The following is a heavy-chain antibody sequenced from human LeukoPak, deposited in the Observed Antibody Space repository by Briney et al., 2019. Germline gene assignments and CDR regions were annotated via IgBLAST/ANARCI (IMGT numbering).Heavy chain of an antibody. Sequence: SEILSLTCAVYGGSFSGYYWSWIRQPPGKGLEWIGEINHSGGTNYNPSLKSRVTISVDKSRNQFSLKLSSVTAADTAVYYCARERRVRGVFSWGQGTLVTVSS. V-gene: IGHV4-34*01. D-gene: IGHD3-10*01. J-gene: IGHJ5*02. CDR1: GGSFSGYY. CDR3: ARERRVRGVFS. CDR2: INHSGGT.